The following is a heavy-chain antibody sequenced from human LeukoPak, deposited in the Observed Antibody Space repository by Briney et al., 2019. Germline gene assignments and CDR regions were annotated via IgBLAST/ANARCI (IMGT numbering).Heavy chain of an antibody. CDR3: ARETDPLGYCSGGSCYLDH. J-gene: IGHJ4*02. CDR1: GFSFSDYG. V-gene: IGHV3-30*02. D-gene: IGHD2-15*01. CDR2: IRSDGSNK. Sequence: GGSLRLSCAASGFSFSDYGIYWVRQAPGKGLEWVALIRSDGSNKYYPDSMKGRSTISRDNSKNTAYLQMNTLRAEDTAVYYCARETDPLGYCSGGSCYLDHWGQGTLVTVSS.